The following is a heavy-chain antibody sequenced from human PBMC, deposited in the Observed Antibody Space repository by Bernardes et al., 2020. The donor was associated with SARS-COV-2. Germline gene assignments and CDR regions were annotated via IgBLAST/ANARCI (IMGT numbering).Heavy chain of an antibody. D-gene: IGHD2-21*02. Sequence: GSLRLSCAASGFTFSSYSMHWVRQAPGKGLEYVSGVRRYGGTKYNANSVKGRFIMSRDNAKNTLLLQMGSLREEDTAVYYCARGLYCGGDCYSGILDYWGQGTLVTVSS. J-gene: IGHJ4*02. CDR2: VRRYGGTK. V-gene: IGHV3-64*01. CDR3: ARGLYCGGDCYSGILDY. CDR1: GFTFSSYS.